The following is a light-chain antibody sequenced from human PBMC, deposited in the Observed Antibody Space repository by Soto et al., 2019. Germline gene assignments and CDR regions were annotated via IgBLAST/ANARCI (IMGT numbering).Light chain of an antibody. Sequence: EIVLTQSPGTLSVSPGGRATLSCRASQSISDTLAWYQQKPGQAPRLLIYGASRRATGIPARFSGSGSGTDFTLTISSLEPEDFAVYYCQQRSNWPSLTFGGGTKVDI. CDR1: QSISDT. CDR3: QQRSNWPSLT. J-gene: IGKJ4*01. V-gene: IGKV3-11*01. CDR2: GAS.